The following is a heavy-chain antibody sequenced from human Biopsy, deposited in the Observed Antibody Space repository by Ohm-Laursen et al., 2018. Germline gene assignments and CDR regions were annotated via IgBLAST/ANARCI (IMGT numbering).Heavy chain of an antibody. CDR3: ATKLTGYFHH. Sequence: GASVKVSCKAPGGTFSNYGVNWVRQAPGQGLEWLGGNIPILGTGNYAQKFQDRVTVAEDTSTSTATMELRSLRSDDTAVYYCATKLTGYFHHWGQGTLVIASS. V-gene: IGHV1-69*06. J-gene: IGHJ1*01. D-gene: IGHD3-9*01. CDR2: NIPILGTG. CDR1: GGTFSNYG.